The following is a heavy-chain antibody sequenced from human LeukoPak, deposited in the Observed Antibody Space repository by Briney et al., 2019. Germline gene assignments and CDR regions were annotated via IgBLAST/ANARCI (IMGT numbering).Heavy chain of an antibody. D-gene: IGHD6-19*01. V-gene: IGHV4-59*01. J-gene: IGHJ4*02. CDR3: ARGWGYSSGWGTYYFDY. CDR2: IYYSGST. CDR1: GGSISSYY. Sequence: TETLSLICTVSGGSISSYYWSWIRQPPGKGLEWIGYIYYSGSTNYNPSLKSRVTISVDTSKNQFSLKLSSVTAADTAVYYCARGWGYSSGWGTYYFDYWGQGTLVTVSS.